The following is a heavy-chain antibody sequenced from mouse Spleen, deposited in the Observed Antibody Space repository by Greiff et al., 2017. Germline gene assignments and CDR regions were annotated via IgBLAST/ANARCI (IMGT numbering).Heavy chain of an antibody. CDR3: ARDPHYYGSSYVDY. Sequence: QVQLQQPGAELVKPGASVKLSCKASGYTFTSYWMHWVKQRPGQGLEWIGMIHPNSGSTNYNEKFKSKATLTVDKSSSTAYMQLSSLTSEDSAVYYCARDPHYYGSSYVDYWGQGTTLTVSS. CDR2: IHPNSGST. CDR1: GYTFTSYW. J-gene: IGHJ2*01. V-gene: IGHV1-64*01. D-gene: IGHD1-1*01.